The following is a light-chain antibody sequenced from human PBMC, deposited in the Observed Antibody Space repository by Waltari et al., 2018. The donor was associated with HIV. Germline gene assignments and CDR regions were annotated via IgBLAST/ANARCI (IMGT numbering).Light chain of an antibody. V-gene: IGLV7-46*01. Sequence: QAVVTQEPSLTVSPGGTVTLTCASSTGALTRGNCPYWFQRRPGQAPKTLLYDTSNRHSWTPARFSGSLLGGKAALTLSGAQFEDEADYFCLLSFNGVVVFGGGTSLTVL. J-gene: IGLJ2*01. CDR1: TGALTRGNC. CDR2: DTS. CDR3: LLSFNGVVV.